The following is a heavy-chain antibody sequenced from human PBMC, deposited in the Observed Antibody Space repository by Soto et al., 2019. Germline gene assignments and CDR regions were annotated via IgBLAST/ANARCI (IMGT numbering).Heavy chain of an antibody. J-gene: IGHJ4*01. CDR2: IYHSGST. CDR1: GGSISSGAYS. CDR3: ASGSTTVTTVDY. D-gene: IGHD4-17*01. Sequence: QLQLQESGSGLVKPSQTLSLTCAVSGGSISSGAYSWTWIRQPPGKGLEWIGYIYHSGSTYYNPSLKSRVTISVVRSKNQFSLKLSSVTAADTAVYYCASGSTTVTTVDYWGHGTLVTVSS. V-gene: IGHV4-30-2*01.